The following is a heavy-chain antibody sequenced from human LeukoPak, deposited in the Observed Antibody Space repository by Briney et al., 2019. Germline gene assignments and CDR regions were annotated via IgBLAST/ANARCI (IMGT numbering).Heavy chain of an antibody. J-gene: IGHJ5*02. CDR3: AKAVAARWLDP. Sequence: GGSLRLSCAASGFTFSSYWMSWVRQAPGKGLECVANIKEDGSEKNYVDSVKGRFTISRDNAKNSLYLQMNSLRAEDTAVYYCAKAVAARWLDPWGQGTLVIVTS. CDR1: GFTFSSYW. V-gene: IGHV3-7*01. D-gene: IGHD6-19*01. CDR2: IKEDGSEK.